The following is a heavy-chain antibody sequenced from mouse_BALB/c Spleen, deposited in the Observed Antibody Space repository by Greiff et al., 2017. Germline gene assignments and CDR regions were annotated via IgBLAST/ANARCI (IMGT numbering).Heavy chain of an antibody. CDR3: AREGPYYGRYYAMDY. J-gene: IGHJ4*01. CDR2: ISSGSSTI. D-gene: IGHD2-10*01. CDR1: GFSFSSFG. V-gene: IGHV5-17*02. Sequence: EVQLVESGGGLVQPGGSRKLSCAASGFSFSSFGMYWVRQAPEKGLEWVAYISSGSSTIYYADTVKGRITIARDNPKNPLFLQMTSLRSEDTAMYYCAREGPYYGRYYAMDYWGQGTSVTVSS.